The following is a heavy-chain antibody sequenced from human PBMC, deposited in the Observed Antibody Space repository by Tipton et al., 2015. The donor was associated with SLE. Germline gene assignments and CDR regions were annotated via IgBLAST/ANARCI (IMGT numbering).Heavy chain of an antibody. CDR3: ARGGAAAGADYYYGMDV. V-gene: IGHV3-7*04. Sequence: SLRLSCAASGFAVTSYYMNWVRQAPGRGLEWVSNIKQDGSEKYYVDSVKGRFTISRDNAKNSLYLQMNSLRAEDTAVYYCARGGAAAGADYYYGMDVWGQGTTVTVSS. CDR2: IKQDGSEK. D-gene: IGHD6-13*01. CDR1: GFAVTSYY. J-gene: IGHJ6*02.